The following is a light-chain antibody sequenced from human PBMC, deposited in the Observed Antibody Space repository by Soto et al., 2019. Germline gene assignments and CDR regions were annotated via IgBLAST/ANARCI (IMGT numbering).Light chain of an antibody. Sequence: EIVLTQSPATLYLSPGERATLSCRASPSFSSYLAWYQQKPGQAPRLLIYDASNRATGIPARFSGSWSGTDFTLTISSLEPEDFSVYYCQGGFTFGPGTKVDIK. V-gene: IGKV3-11*01. CDR1: PSFSSY. CDR3: QGGFT. CDR2: DAS. J-gene: IGKJ3*01.